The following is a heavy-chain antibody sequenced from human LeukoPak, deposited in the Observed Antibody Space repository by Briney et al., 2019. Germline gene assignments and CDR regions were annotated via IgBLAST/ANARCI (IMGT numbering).Heavy chain of an antibody. J-gene: IGHJ4*02. D-gene: IGHD2-2*01. CDR2: ILYDGSNK. Sequence: GGCLRLSCVASGFTLSSYGMRWGRPAPGKGRGWGAVILYDGSNKYYADSVKGRFTISRDNSKTTLYLQMNSLRAEDTAVYYCARGELLSPDFDYWGQGTLVTVSS. CDR3: ARGELLSPDFDY. V-gene: IGHV3-30*03. CDR1: GFTLSSYG.